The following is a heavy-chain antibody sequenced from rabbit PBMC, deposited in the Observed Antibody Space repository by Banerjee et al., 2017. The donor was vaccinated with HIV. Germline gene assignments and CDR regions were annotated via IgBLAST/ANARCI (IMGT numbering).Heavy chain of an antibody. J-gene: IGHJ4*01. D-gene: IGHD6-1*01. CDR1: GFDFSSYG. CDR2: IYPGGSSST. Sequence: QEQLKESGGGLVQPGGSLKLSCKASGFDFSSYGVSWVRQAPGKGLEWIGCIYPGGSSSTHYASWAKGRFTISKTSSTTVTLQMTSLTAADTATYFCARDRVAVYAGYGYGFSLRGPGTLVTVS. CDR3: ARDRVAVYAGYGYGFSL. V-gene: IGHV1S45*01.